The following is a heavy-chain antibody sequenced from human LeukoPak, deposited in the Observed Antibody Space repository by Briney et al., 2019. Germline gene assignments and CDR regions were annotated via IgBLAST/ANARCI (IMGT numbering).Heavy chain of an antibody. D-gene: IGHD3-22*01. CDR3: AREFKTYDCSGYYLDY. J-gene: IGHJ4*02. CDR2: IYTSGST. CDR1: GGSISNYY. V-gene: IGHV4-4*07. Sequence: SETLSLTCTVSGGSISNYYWSWIRQPVGKGLEWVGRIYTSGSTDYNPSLRSRVTISLDTSKSQFSLKVTSVTAADTALYYCAREFKTYDCSGYYLDYWGQGTLVTVSS.